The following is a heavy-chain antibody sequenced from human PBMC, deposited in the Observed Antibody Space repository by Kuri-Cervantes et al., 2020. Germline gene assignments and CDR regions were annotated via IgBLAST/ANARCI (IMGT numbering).Heavy chain of an antibody. V-gene: IGHV1-8*01. D-gene: IGHD2-21*02. CDR1: GYTFTSYD. CDR3: ARVAAGFGVVTAFFDY. J-gene: IGHJ4*02. Sequence: ASVKVSCKASGYTFTSYDINWVRQATGQGLEWMGWMNPNSGNTGYAQKFQGRVTITADESTSTAYMELSSLRSEDTAVYYCARVAAGFGVVTAFFDYWGQGTLVTVSS. CDR2: MNPNSGNT.